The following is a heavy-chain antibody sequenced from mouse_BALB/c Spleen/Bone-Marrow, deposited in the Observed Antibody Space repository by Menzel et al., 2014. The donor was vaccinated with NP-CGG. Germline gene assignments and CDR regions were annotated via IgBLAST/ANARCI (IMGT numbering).Heavy chain of an antibody. Sequence: QVQLKESGPQLVRPGASVKISCKASGYSSTSYWMHWVKQRPGQGLEWIGMIDPSDSETRLNQKFKDKATLTVDKSSSTAYMQLSSPTSEDSAVYYCARGDDGYYGDYWGQGTTLTVSS. CDR1: GYSSTSYW. CDR3: ARGDDGYYGDY. J-gene: IGHJ2*01. D-gene: IGHD2-3*01. CDR2: IDPSDSET. V-gene: IGHV1S126*01.